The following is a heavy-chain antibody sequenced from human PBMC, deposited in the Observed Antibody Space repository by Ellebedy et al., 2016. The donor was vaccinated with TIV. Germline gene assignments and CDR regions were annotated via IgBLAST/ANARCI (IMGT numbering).Heavy chain of an antibody. CDR3: TIALNDYGGYNWFDP. D-gene: IGHD4-23*01. Sequence: PGGSLRLSCAASGFTFSNAWMSWVRQAPGKGLEWVGRIKSKTDGGTTDYAAPVKGRFTISRDDSKNTLYLQMNSLKTEDTAVYYCTIALNDYGGYNWFDPWGQGTLVTVSS. CDR1: GFTFSNAW. CDR2: IKSKTDGGTT. V-gene: IGHV3-15*01. J-gene: IGHJ5*02.